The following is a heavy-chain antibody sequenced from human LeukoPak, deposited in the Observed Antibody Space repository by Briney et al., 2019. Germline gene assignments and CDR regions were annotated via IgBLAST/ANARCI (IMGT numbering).Heavy chain of an antibody. CDR3: ARDYGSGLTKGYYLDY. Sequence: GGSLRLSCAASGFSFSSYAIHWVRQDPGKGLEWVGMISYDGSNKFYGDSVKGRFTISRDNSKNTLYLHMNGLRPEDTAVYYCARDYGSGLTKGYYLDYWGQGTLVTVSS. J-gene: IGHJ4*02. CDR2: ISYDGSNK. V-gene: IGHV3-30*04. CDR1: GFSFSSYA. D-gene: IGHD3-10*01.